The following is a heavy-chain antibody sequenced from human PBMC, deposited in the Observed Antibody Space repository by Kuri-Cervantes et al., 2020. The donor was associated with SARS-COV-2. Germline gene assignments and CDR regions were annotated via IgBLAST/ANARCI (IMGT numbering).Heavy chain of an antibody. D-gene: IGHD2-21*01. CDR1: GYTFTSYG. CDR3: YCAPKEGFDS. CDR2: VKTSSGNT. J-gene: IGHJ4*02. Sequence: ASVKVSCKASGYTFTSYGISWVRQAPGQGLEWMGMVKTSSGNTLYAQFFQGRVTMTRDISTSTVYMELSSLTSEDTAIYYCYCAPKEGFDSWGQGTLVTVSS. V-gene: IGHV1-8*02.